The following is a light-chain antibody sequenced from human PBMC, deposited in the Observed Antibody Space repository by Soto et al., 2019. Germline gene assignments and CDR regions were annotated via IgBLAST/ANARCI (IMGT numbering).Light chain of an antibody. Sequence: ELLRPQSPPTLSVSPGERATLSCRASQSVGSNLAWYQQKPGQAPRLLIYGASTRATGIPARFSGSGSGTEFTLTISSLQSEDFAVYYCQQYNNWPRTFGQGTKVDI. V-gene: IGKV3-15*01. CDR3: QQYNNWPRT. CDR2: GAS. J-gene: IGKJ1*01. CDR1: QSVGSN.